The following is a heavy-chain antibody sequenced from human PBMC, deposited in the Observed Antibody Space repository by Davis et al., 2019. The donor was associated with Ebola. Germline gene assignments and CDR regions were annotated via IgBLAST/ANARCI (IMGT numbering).Heavy chain of an antibody. D-gene: IGHD5-18*01. Sequence: PSETLSLTCAISGDSVAGGTGGWNWIRQSPSRGLEWLGRTYYSSKWYTGYAESVKSRINISPDTAKNQFSLQLNSVTPKDTALYYCARGWLRGGMDVWGEGTTVTVSS. CDR3: ARGWLRGGMDV. CDR1: GDSVAGGTGG. CDR2: TYYSSKWYT. J-gene: IGHJ6*04. V-gene: IGHV6-1*01.